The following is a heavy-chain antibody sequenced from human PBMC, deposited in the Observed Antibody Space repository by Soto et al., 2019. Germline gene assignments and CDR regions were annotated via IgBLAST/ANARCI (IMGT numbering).Heavy chain of an antibody. CDR1: GFTFSSYR. CDR3: ARGNQKFRY. CDR2: ISSSSSYI. Sequence: EVQLVESGGGLVKPGGSLRLSCAASGFTFSSYRMNWVRQAPGKGLEWVSSISSSSSYIYYADSVKGRSTISRDNAKDSLFLQMNSLRAEDTAVYYCARGNQKFRYWGQGTLVTVSS. D-gene: IGHD1-1*01. V-gene: IGHV3-21*01. J-gene: IGHJ4*02.